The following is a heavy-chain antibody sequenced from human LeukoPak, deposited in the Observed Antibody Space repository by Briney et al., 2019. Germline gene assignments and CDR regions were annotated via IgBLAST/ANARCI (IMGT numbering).Heavy chain of an antibody. Sequence: PGGSLRLSCAASGFRFSDYTMTWVRQAPGKGLEWVSAISGSGGSTYYADSVKGRFTISRDNSKNTLYLQMNSLRAEDTAVYYCXXXYQIFYYGMDVWGQGTTVTVSS. J-gene: IGHJ6*02. CDR2: ISGSGGST. CDR1: GFRFSDYT. CDR3: XXXYQIFYYGMDV. V-gene: IGHV3-23*01.